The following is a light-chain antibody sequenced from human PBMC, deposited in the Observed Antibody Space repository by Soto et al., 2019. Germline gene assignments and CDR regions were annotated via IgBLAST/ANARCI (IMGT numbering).Light chain of an antibody. Sequence: QSALTQPPSVSGSPGQSVTISCTGTSSDVGSYNRVSWYQQPPGTAPKLMIYEVSNRPSGVPDRLFGSKSGNTASLTISGLQAEDEADYYCSSFTSSNTWVFGGGTQLTVL. CDR1: SSDVGSYNR. CDR2: EVS. V-gene: IGLV2-18*02. CDR3: SSFTSSNTWV. J-gene: IGLJ3*02.